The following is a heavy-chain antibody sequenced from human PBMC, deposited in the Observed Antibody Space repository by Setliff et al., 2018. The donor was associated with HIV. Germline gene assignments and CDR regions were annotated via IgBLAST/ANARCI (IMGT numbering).Heavy chain of an antibody. Sequence: SETLSLTCTVSGGSTSSGSYYWSWIRQPAGKGLEWIGHIYTSGSTNYNPSLKSRVTISEDTSKHQFSLKLTSVTAADTAVYYCARSPRLRGGHNWFDPWGQGTLVTVSS. CDR1: GGSTSSGSYY. V-gene: IGHV4-61*09. D-gene: IGHD4-17*01. CDR2: IYTSGST. J-gene: IGHJ5*02. CDR3: ARSPRLRGGHNWFDP.